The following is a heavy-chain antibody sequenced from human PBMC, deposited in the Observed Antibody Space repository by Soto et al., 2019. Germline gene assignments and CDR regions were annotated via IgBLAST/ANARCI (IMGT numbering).Heavy chain of an antibody. CDR1: GGTFSSYA. CDR2: IIPIFGTA. J-gene: IGHJ5*02. Sequence: ASVKVSCKASGGTFSSYAISWVRQAPGQGLEWMGGIIPIFGTANYAQKFQGRVTITADESTSTAYMELSSLRSEDTAVYYCAREGYYDSSGYSKVRWFDPWGQGTLVTVSS. CDR3: AREGYYDSSGYSKVRWFDP. V-gene: IGHV1-69*13. D-gene: IGHD3-22*01.